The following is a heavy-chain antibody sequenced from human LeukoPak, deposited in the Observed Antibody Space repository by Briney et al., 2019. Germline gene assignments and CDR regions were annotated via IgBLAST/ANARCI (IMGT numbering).Heavy chain of an antibody. V-gene: IGHV3-21*01. CDR1: GFTFSSYS. D-gene: IGHD7-27*01. Sequence: GGSLRLSCAASGFTFSSYSMSWVRQAPGTGLEWVSSISSSSSYIYYADSVKGRFTISRDNAKNSLYLQMNSLRAEDTAVYYCARDETGEFDYWGQGTLVTVSS. J-gene: IGHJ4*02. CDR3: ARDETGEFDY. CDR2: ISSSSSYI.